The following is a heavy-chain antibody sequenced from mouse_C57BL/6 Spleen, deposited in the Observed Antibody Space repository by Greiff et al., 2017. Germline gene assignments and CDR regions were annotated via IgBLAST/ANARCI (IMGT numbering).Heavy chain of an antibody. CDR3: ARANIITTGWDFDV. V-gene: IGHV1-80*01. CDR1: GYAFSSYW. Sequence: QVQLQQSGAELVKPGASVKISCKASGYAFSSYWMNWVKQRPGKGLEWIGQIYPGDGDTNYNGKFKGKATLTADKSSSTAYMQLSSLTSEDSAVYFCARANIITTGWDFDVWGTGTTVTGSS. J-gene: IGHJ1*03. CDR2: IYPGDGDT. D-gene: IGHD1-1*01.